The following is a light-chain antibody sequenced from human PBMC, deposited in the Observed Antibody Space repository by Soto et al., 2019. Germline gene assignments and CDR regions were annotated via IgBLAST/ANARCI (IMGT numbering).Light chain of an antibody. Sequence: EIFLTQSPGTLPLTQWEIATLSWRASQSISRSYLAWYQQKPGQAPRLLIYAASSRATGIPDRFSGSGSGTDFTLTISRLEPEDFAVYYCRQYGTSLGFPVGGGTKVDIK. CDR2: AAS. CDR3: RQYGTSLGFP. V-gene: IGKV3-20*01. J-gene: IGKJ4*01. CDR1: QSISRSY.